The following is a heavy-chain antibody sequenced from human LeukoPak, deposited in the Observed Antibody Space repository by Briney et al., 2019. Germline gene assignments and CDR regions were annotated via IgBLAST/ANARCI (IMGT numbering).Heavy chain of an antibody. CDR3: ARVKNDYVWGSYRYIFDY. D-gene: IGHD3-16*02. Sequence: SETLSLTCTVSGGSISSGDYYWSWIRQPPGKGLEWIGYIYYSGSTYYNPSLKSRVTISVDTSKNQFSLKLSSVTAADTAAYYCARVKNDYVWGSYRYIFDYWGQGTLVTVSS. CDR2: IYYSGST. V-gene: IGHV4-30-4*01. CDR1: GGSISSGDYY. J-gene: IGHJ4*02.